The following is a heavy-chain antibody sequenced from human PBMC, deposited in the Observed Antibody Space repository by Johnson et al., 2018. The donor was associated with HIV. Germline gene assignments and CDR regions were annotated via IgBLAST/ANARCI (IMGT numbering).Heavy chain of an antibody. J-gene: IGHJ3*02. D-gene: IGHD3-22*01. CDR1: GFTFDDYA. CDR2: ISWNSGSI. Sequence: VQLVESGGGLVQPGRSLRLSCAASGFTFDDYAMHWVRQAPGKGLEWVSGISWNSGSIGYADSVKGRFTISRDNAKNSLYLQMNSLRAEDTAVYYCARGGYYDSRGHDAFYIWGQGTMVTVSA. CDR3: ARGGYYDSRGHDAFYI. V-gene: IGHV3-9*01.